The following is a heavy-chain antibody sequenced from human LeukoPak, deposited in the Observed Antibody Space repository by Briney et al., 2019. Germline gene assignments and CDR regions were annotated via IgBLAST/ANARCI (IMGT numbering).Heavy chain of an antibody. CDR1: GYTFTGYY. J-gene: IGHJ4*02. D-gene: IGHD3-22*01. Sequence: ASVKVSCKASGYTFTGYYMHSVRQAAGQGLEWMGRINPNSGGTNYAQKFQGRVTMTRDTSISTAYMELSRLRSDDTAVYYCARDYGSGYYYFDYWGQGTLVTVSS. V-gene: IGHV1-2*06. CDR3: ARDYGSGYYYFDY. CDR2: INPNSGGT.